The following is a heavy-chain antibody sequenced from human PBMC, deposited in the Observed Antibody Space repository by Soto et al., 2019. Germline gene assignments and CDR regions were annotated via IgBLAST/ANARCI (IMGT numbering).Heavy chain of an antibody. V-gene: IGHV4-31*03. CDR1: GGSISSGGYF. J-gene: IGHJ3*02. D-gene: IGHD3-10*01. CDR2: INDSGST. Sequence: QVQLQESGPGLVKPSQTLSLTCTVSGGSISSGGYFWSCIRQHPGKGLEWIGDINDSGSTYSNPALTSRVTISVDTSKNQFSLKLSSVTAADTAVYYCARDILLWFGELPPRAHDAFDIWGQGTMVTVSS. CDR3: ARDILLWFGELPPRAHDAFDI.